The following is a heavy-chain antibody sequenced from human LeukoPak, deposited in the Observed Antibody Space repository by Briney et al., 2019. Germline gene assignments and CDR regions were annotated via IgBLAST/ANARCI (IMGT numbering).Heavy chain of an antibody. CDR1: GGSFSGYY. Sequence: PSETLSLTCAVYGGSFSGYYWSWIRQPPGKGLEWIGEINHSGSTNYNPSLKSRVTISVDTSKNQFSLKLSSVTAADTAVYYCAGHSSPSTTPKFDYWGQGTLVTVSS. D-gene: IGHD6-6*01. CDR2: INHSGST. CDR3: AGHSSPSTTPKFDY. J-gene: IGHJ4*02. V-gene: IGHV4-34*01.